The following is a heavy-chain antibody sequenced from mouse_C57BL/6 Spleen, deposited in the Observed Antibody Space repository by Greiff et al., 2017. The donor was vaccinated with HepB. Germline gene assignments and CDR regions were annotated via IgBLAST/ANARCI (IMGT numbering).Heavy chain of an antibody. CDR3: VLYGSSFYAMDY. J-gene: IGHJ4*01. D-gene: IGHD1-1*01. V-gene: IGHV1-52*01. CDR1: GYTFTSYW. CDR2: IDPSDSET. Sequence: QVQLQQPGAELVRPGSSVKLSCKASGYTFTSYWMHWVKQRPIQGLEWIGNIDPSDSETHYNQKFKDKATLTVDKSSSTAYMQLSSLISEDSAVDYFVLYGSSFYAMDYWGQGTSVTVSS.